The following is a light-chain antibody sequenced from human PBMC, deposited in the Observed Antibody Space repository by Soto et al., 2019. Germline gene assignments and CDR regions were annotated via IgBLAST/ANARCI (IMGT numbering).Light chain of an antibody. CDR2: GAS. Sequence: EIVLTQSPGTLSLSPGERATLSCRATQYISSDYLAWYQQIPGQAPRLLIHGASIRAAGFPDGFSGSGSGADFTLTISILEPEDFAVYYCDYYSFSQLTFGHGTKVDIK. CDR3: DYYSFSQLT. V-gene: IGKV3-20*01. J-gene: IGKJ3*01. CDR1: QYISSDY.